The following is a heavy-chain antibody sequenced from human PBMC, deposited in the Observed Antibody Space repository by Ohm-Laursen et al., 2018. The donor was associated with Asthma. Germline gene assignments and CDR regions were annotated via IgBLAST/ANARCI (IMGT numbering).Heavy chain of an antibody. CDR1: GFTFTDYA. V-gene: IGHV3-23*01. Sequence: GSLRLSCSASGFTFTDYAMSWVRQAPGKGLEWVSAISGSGGSTYYADSVKGRFTISRDNSKNTLYLQMNSLRAEDTAVYYCRSSSAVNHYYYGMDVWGQGTTVTVSS. J-gene: IGHJ6*02. CDR3: RSSSAVNHYYYGMDV. CDR2: ISGSGGST. D-gene: IGHD3-10*01.